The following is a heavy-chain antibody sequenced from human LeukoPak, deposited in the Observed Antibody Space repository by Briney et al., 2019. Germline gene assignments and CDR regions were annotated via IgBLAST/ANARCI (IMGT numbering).Heavy chain of an antibody. J-gene: IGHJ4*02. D-gene: IGHD2-2*01. CDR2: FNSDGSTI. CDR3: ARDRPAAASDY. Sequence: GGSLRLSCAGSGFTFSTSWMHWVRQAPGQGLVWVSRFNSDGSTINYADSVRGRFTISRDNAKSTLYLQMNSLRAEDTAVYYCARDRPAAASDYWGQGTLVTVSS. CDR1: GFTFSTSW. V-gene: IGHV3-74*01.